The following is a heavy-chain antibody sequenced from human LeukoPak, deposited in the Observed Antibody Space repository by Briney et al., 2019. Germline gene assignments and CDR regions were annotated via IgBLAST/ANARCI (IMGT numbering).Heavy chain of an antibody. CDR1: GFTFSSDS. J-gene: IGHJ4*02. CDR2: ISSCSSYI. V-gene: IGHV3-21*01. CDR3: ARGSPVFDY. Sequence: GALRVSCAASGFTFSSDSMSWVRQAPGKGLEWLSSISSCSSYIYYAVSVKRRFTISRDKAKNSLYLQMNSLRAEDTAVYYCARGSPVFDYWGQGTLVTVSS.